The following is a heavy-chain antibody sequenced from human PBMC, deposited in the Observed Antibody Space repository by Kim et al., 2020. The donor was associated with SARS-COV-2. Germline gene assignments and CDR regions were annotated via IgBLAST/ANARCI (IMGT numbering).Heavy chain of an antibody. CDR1: GGSISSSSYY. J-gene: IGHJ4*02. CDR3: ASPSHPDY. Sequence: SETLSLTCTASGGSISSSSYYWGWIRQPPGNGLEWIGCIYYSGSTYYNPSLQSRVTISVDTSKNQFSLKLSSVTAADTAVYYCASPSHPDYWGQGTLVTVSS. CDR2: IYYSGST. V-gene: IGHV4-39*01.